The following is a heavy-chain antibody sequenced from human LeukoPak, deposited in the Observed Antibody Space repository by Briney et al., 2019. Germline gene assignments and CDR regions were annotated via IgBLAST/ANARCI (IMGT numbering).Heavy chain of an antibody. CDR1: GFTFSSYW. D-gene: IGHD3-22*01. Sequence: GGTLRLSCAASGFTFSSYWMSWVRQAPGKGPDWVANINQDGSDKYYVGSVKSRFTISRDNAKNSMYLQMNSVRAEDTAVYYCARDLLPDRSGYYYWGQGTLVTVSS. V-gene: IGHV3-7*01. CDR2: INQDGSDK. J-gene: IGHJ4*02. CDR3: ARDLLPDRSGYYY.